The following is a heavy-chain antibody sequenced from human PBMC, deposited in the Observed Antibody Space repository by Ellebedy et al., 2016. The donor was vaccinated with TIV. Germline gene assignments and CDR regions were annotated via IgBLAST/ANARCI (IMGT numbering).Heavy chain of an antibody. V-gene: IGHV3-33*01. CDR2: IWDDGSNK. D-gene: IGHD5-12*01. CDR1: GFTFGSYG. Sequence: GGSLRLXXAASGFTFGSYGFRWVRQAPGKGLEWVAVIWDDGSNKYYADSVKGRFTISRDNSKTTLYLEMNSLRAEDTAVYYCVRAPRGQYYFDYWGQGTLVTVSS. J-gene: IGHJ4*02. CDR3: VRAPRGQYYFDY.